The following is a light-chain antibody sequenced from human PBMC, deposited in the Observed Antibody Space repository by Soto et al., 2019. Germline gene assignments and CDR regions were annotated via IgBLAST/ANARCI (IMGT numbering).Light chain of an antibody. CDR1: QSVSSN. V-gene: IGKV3-15*01. J-gene: IGKJ2*01. CDR2: GAS. CDR3: QQGYT. Sequence: EIVMTQSPATLSVSPGERATLSCRASQSVSSNLAWYQQKPGQAPRLLIYGASTRATGIPARFSGSGSGTEFTLTNSSLQSEDFAVYYCQQGYTFGQGTKLEIK.